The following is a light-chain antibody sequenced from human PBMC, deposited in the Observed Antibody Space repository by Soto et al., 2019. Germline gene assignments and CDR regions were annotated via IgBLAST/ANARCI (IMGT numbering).Light chain of an antibody. CDR2: GGS. CDR1: QSVTSTY. J-gene: IGKJ2*03. CDR3: QQFDCSRVYS. V-gene: IGKV3-20*01. Sequence: EIVLTQSPVTLSLSPGERAILSCRASQSVTSTYLAWYQQKPGQSPRLIIYGGSTRASGFPDSFSGGGSGTDFTLTISRLEPEDSAVYYWHCQQFDCSRVYSFCQRTKLES.